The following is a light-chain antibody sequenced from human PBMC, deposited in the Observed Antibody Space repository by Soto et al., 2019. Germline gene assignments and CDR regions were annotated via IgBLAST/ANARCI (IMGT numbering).Light chain of an antibody. Sequence: DIQMTQSPSSVSASVGYRFTITCRASQDISSWLAWYQQKPGKAPKIMIYAASSLQGGVPSRFSGSGSGTEFTLTISSLQPEDFATYYCQQASSFPPTFGQGTRREIK. CDR3: QQASSFPPT. CDR1: QDISSW. CDR2: AAS. V-gene: IGKV1-12*01. J-gene: IGKJ5*01.